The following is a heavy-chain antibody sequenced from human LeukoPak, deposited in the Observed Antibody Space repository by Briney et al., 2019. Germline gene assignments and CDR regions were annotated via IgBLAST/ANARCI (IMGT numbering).Heavy chain of an antibody. V-gene: IGHV3-21*01. Sequence: GGSLRLSCAASGFSFSTYGMLWVRQAPGKGLEWVSSISSRISYIYYADSVKGRFTISRDNAKNSLHLQMNSLRAEDTAVYYCARSGRDGYNWDAFDIWGQGTMVTISS. J-gene: IGHJ3*02. CDR1: GFSFSTYG. CDR3: ARSGRDGYNWDAFDI. D-gene: IGHD5-24*01. CDR2: ISSRISYI.